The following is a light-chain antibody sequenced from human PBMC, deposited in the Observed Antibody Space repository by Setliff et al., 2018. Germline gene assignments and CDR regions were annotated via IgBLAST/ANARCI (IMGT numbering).Light chain of an antibody. V-gene: IGLV2-8*01. CDR1: SSDVGGYNY. J-gene: IGLJ1*01. Sequence: QSVLTQPPSASGSPGQSVTISCTGTSSDVGGYNYVSWYQQQPGKAPKLMIYEVSKRPSGVPDRFSGSKSGNTASLTVSGLQAEDEADYYCQSFDSSLSGPYVFGTGTKVTVL. CDR3: QSFDSSLSGPYV. CDR2: EVS.